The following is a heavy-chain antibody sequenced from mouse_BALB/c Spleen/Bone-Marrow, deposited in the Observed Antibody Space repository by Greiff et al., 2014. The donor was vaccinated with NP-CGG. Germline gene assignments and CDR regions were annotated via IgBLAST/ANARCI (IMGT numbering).Heavy chain of an antibody. CDR3: ARPYDFGAWFAY. CDR2: ISSGGSYT. V-gene: IGHV5-6*01. J-gene: IGHJ3*01. D-gene: IGHD2-4*01. CDR1: GFTFSSYG. Sequence: VQLKESRGDLVKPGGSLKLSCAASGFTFSSYGMSWVRQTPDKRLEWVATISSGGSYTYYPDSVKGRFTISRDNAKNTLYLQMSSLKSEDTAMYYCARPYDFGAWFAYWGRGTLVTVSA.